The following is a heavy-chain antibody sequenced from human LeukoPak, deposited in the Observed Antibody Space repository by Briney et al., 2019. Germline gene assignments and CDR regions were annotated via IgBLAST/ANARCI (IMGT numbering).Heavy chain of an antibody. Sequence: ASETLSLTCTVSGGSISSYYWSWIRQPPGKGLEWIGSIYYTGSTYYNPSLRSRVTISVDTSKNLFSLKLSSVTAADTAVYYCARRGVWGSYRHDYWGQGTLVTVSS. CDR3: ARRGVWGSYRHDY. CDR2: IYYTGST. V-gene: IGHV4-59*04. J-gene: IGHJ4*02. D-gene: IGHD3-16*02. CDR1: GGSISSYY.